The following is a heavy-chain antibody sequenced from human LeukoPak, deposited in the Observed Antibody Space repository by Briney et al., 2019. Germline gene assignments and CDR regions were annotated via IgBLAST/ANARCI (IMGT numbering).Heavy chain of an antibody. Sequence: GRSLRLSCAASGFTFSSYAMHWVRQAPGKGLEWVAVIWYDGSNKYYADSVKGRFTISRDNSKDTLYLQMNSLRAEDTAVYYCAKRDSSGSYPYYFDYWGQGTLVTVSS. CDR2: IWYDGSNK. CDR3: AKRDSSGSYPYYFDY. V-gene: IGHV3-33*03. CDR1: GFTFSSYA. D-gene: IGHD3-22*01. J-gene: IGHJ4*02.